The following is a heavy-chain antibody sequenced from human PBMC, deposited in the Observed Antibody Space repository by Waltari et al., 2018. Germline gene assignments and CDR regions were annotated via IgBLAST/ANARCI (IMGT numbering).Heavy chain of an antibody. CDR2: INPNSGCT. CDR3: ARADMITFGGVIVRDAFDI. CDR1: GYTFTGNY. J-gene: IGHJ3*02. Sequence: QVQLVQSGAEVKKPGASVKVSCKASGYTFTGNYMHWVRQAPGQGLEWMGWINPNSGCTNYAQKVQGRVTMTRDTSISTAYMELSRLRSDDTAVYYCARADMITFGGVIVRDAFDIWGQGTMVTVSS. D-gene: IGHD3-16*02. V-gene: IGHV1-2*02.